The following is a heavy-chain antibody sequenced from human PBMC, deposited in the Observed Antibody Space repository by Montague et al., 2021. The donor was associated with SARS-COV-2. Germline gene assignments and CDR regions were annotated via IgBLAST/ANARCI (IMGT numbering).Heavy chain of an antibody. J-gene: IGHJ4*02. CDR2: IYYSGST. CDR3: ARVLTWDSSGPYSENFDY. Sequence: SETLSLTCTVSGGSVSSGSYYWSWIRQPPGKGLEWIGYIYYSGSTNYNPSLKSRVTISIDTSKNQFSLKLSSVTAADTAVYYCARVLTWDSSGPYSENFDYWGQGTLVNVSS. V-gene: IGHV4-61*01. D-gene: IGHD3-22*01. CDR1: GGSVSSGSYY.